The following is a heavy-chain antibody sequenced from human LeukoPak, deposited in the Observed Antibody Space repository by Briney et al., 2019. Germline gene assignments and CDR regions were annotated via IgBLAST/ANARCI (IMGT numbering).Heavy chain of an antibody. CDR2: ITSDGSST. CDR3: ARGMPTNFDY. D-gene: IGHD1-26*01. J-gene: IGHJ4*02. CDR1: GFTFSSYW. V-gene: IGHV3-74*01. Sequence: GGSLRLSCAASGFTFSSYWMHWVRQVSGKGLDWVTRITSDGSSTSSADSVKGRFTISRDNAKNTLYLQMNSLRVEDTAVYYCARGMPTNFDYWGQGALVTVSS.